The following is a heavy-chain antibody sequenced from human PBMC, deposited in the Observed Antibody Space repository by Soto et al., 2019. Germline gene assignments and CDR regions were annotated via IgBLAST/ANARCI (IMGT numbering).Heavy chain of an antibody. CDR3: ARDRAPLYFDY. Sequence: SETLSLTCTVSGGSVSSGSYYWSWIRQPPGKGLEWIGYIYYSGSTNYNPSLKSRVTISVDTSKSQFSLKLSSVTAADTAVYYCARDRAPLYFDYWGQGTLVTVSS. CDR2: IYYSGST. CDR1: GGSVSSGSYY. J-gene: IGHJ4*02. V-gene: IGHV4-61*01.